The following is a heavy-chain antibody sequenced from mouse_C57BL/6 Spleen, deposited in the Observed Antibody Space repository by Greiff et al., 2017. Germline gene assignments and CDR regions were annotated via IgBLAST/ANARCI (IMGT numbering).Heavy chain of an antibody. CDR1: GFTFSDYY. CDR3: ARHFRGPWDY. V-gene: IGHV5-12*01. Sequence: EVKLVESGGGLVQPGGSLKLSCAASGFTFSDYYMYWVRQTPEKRLEWVAYISNGGGSTYYPDTVKGRFTISRDNAKNTLYLQMSRLNAEDTAMYYCARHFRGPWDYWGQGTSVTVSS. CDR2: ISNGGGST. J-gene: IGHJ4*01.